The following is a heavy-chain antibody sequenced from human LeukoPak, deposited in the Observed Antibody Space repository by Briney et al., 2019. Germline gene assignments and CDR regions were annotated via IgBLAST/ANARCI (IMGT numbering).Heavy chain of an antibody. CDR1: GGSFSGYY. J-gene: IGHJ4*02. CDR3: ARRGYSSGYMYFDY. V-gene: IGHV4-34*01. Sequence: SETLSLTCAVYGGSFSGYYWSWIRQPPGKGLEWIGEINHSGSTNYNPSLKSRVTISVDTSKNQFSLKLSSVTAADTAVYYCARRGYSSGYMYFDYWGQGTLVTVSS. CDR2: INHSGST. D-gene: IGHD3-22*01.